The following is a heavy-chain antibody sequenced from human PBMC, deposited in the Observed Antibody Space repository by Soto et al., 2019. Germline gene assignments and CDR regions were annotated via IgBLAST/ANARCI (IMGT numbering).Heavy chain of an antibody. D-gene: IGHD1-26*01. J-gene: IGHJ5*02. Sequence: QVQLVQTGAEVKKPGASVKVSCKASGYTFTSYDINWVRQATGQGLEWMGWMNPNSGNTVYAQNFQGRVTMTRNTSISTACMELSSLGSDDTAVYYCAREIVGAKFDPWGQGTLVTVSS. V-gene: IGHV1-8*01. CDR3: AREIVGAKFDP. CDR2: MNPNSGNT. CDR1: GYTFTSYD.